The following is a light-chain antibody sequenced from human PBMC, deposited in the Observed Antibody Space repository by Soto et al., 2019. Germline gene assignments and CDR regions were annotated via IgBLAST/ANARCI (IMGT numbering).Light chain of an antibody. Sequence: DIQMTQSPPSLSASVGDRVTITCRATQNIDNYLNWYQHKPGTAPKLLIYTASSLFSGVPSRFSGSGSGTDFTLTISSLQPEDFATYYCQQGYSSRWTFGQGTKVDIK. CDR3: QQGYSSRWT. J-gene: IGKJ1*01. CDR1: QNIDNY. CDR2: TAS. V-gene: IGKV1-39*01.